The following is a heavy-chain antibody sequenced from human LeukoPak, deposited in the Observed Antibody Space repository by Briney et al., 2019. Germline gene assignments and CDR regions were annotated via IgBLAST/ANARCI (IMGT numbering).Heavy chain of an antibody. J-gene: IGHJ4*02. CDR1: GGSISSYY. V-gene: IGHV4-59*01. D-gene: IGHD6-13*01. CDR3: ARVYAPYSSNHFDY. CDR2: IYYSGST. Sequence: ASETLSLTCTASGGSISSYYWSWIRQPPGKGLEWIGYIYYSGSTNYNPSLKSRVTISVDTSKNQFSLKLSSVTAADTAVYYCARVYAPYSSNHFDYWGQGTLVTVSS.